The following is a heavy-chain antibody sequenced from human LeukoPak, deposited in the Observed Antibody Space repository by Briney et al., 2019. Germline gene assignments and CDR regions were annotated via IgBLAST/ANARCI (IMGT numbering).Heavy chain of an antibody. D-gene: IGHD6-19*01. CDR1: GGSISSDGFH. V-gene: IGHV4-31*03. Sequence: SETLSLTCTVSGGSISSDGFHWNWIRQHPGKGLEWIGEIYKSGSTYYNPSLKSRPTISIDTSKSQFSLRLTSVTAADTAVYYCARGVAVAGMGFDPWGQGTLVTVSS. J-gene: IGHJ5*02. CDR3: ARGVAVAGMGFDP. CDR2: IYKSGST.